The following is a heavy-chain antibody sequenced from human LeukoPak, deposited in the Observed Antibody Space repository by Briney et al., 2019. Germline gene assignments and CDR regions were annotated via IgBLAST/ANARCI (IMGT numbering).Heavy chain of an antibody. CDR2: IYTSGST. D-gene: IGHD2-15*01. J-gene: IGHJ4*02. Sequence: KTSETLSLTCTVSGGSISSYYWSWIRQPAGKGLEWIGRIYTSGSTNYNPSLKSRVTMSVDTSKNQFSLKLSSVTAADTAVYYCGRRLHYACSGGTCFLDYWGQGTQVTVSS. CDR1: GGSISSYY. V-gene: IGHV4-4*07. CDR3: GRRLHYACSGGTCFLDY.